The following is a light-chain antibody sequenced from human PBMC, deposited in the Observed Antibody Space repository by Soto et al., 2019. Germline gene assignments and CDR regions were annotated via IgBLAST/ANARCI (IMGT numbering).Light chain of an antibody. CDR3: QQYGNSAWT. Sequence: EIVLTQSPGTLSLSPGERATLSCRASQSVSNNYLAWYQQKPGQAPRLLTYGASSRATGIPDRFSGSGSGTDFTLTISRLEPEDFAVYYCQQYGNSAWTFGQGTKVDVK. J-gene: IGKJ1*01. CDR1: QSVSNNY. CDR2: GAS. V-gene: IGKV3-20*01.